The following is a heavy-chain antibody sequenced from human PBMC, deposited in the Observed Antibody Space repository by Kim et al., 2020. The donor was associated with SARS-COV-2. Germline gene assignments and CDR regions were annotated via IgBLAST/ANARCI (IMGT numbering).Heavy chain of an antibody. J-gene: IGHJ4*02. CDR3: ARAGYYDSSGYFNY. D-gene: IGHD3-22*01. Sequence: PKFQGRVTITADESTSTAYMELSSLRSEDTAVYYCARAGYYDSSGYFNYWGQGTLVTVSS. V-gene: IGHV1-69*01.